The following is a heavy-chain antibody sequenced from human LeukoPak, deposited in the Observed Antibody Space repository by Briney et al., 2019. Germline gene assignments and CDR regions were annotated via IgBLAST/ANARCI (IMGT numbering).Heavy chain of an antibody. Sequence: SETLSLTCTVSGGSISSGGYYWSWIRHHPGKGLEWIGYIYYSGSTYYNPSLKSRVTISVDTSKNQFSLKLSSVTAADTAVYYCARTDTARGEYYFDYWGQGTLVTVSS. CDR1: GGSISSGGYY. CDR2: IYYSGST. V-gene: IGHV4-31*03. CDR3: ARTDTARGEYYFDY. J-gene: IGHJ4*02. D-gene: IGHD5-18*01.